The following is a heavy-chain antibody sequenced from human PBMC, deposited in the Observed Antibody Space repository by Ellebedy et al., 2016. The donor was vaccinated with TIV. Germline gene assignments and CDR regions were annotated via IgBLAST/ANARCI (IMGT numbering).Heavy chain of an antibody. D-gene: IGHD3-10*01. J-gene: IGHJ6*02. CDR2: ISSSSSYT. Sequence: GGSLRLXXAASGFTFSDYYMSWIRQAPGKGLEWVSYISSSSSYTNYADSVKGRFTISRDNAKNSLYLQMNSLRAEDTAVYYCARDPYLRLRGVYYYYYGMDVWGQGTTVTVSS. V-gene: IGHV3-11*05. CDR3: ARDPYLRLRGVYYYYYGMDV. CDR1: GFTFSDYY.